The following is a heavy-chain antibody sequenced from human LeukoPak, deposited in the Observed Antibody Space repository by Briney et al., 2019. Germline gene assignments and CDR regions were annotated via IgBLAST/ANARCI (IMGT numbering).Heavy chain of an antibody. CDR2: INPISGGT. J-gene: IGHJ6*02. CDR1: GYTFTGYY. CDR3: ARGYCSGGSCYVVYYYYYYGKDV. Sequence: ASVKVSCKASGYTFTGYYMHWVRQAPGQGLEWMGWINPISGGTNYAQKFQGRVTMTRDTSISTAYMELSRLRSDDTAVYYCARGYCSGGSCYVVYYYYYYGKDVWGQGTTVTVSS. V-gene: IGHV1-2*02. D-gene: IGHD2-15*01.